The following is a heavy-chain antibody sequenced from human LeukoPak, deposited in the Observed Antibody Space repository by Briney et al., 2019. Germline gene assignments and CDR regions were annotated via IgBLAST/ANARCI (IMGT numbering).Heavy chain of an antibody. CDR3: TRGGIWGMDV. CDR2: IKHDGSEK. Sequence: SGGSLRLSCVASGFTSNNYWMTWVRQAPGKGLEWVATIKHDGSEKYYVDSVKGRFTISRDNGKNSLYLQMNSLRAEDTAVYYCTRGGIWGMDVWGQGTTVIVSS. CDR1: GFTSNNYW. V-gene: IGHV3-7*01. D-gene: IGHD1-26*01. J-gene: IGHJ6*02.